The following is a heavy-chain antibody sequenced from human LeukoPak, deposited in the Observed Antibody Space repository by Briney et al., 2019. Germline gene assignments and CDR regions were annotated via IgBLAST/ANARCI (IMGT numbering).Heavy chain of an antibody. CDR3: SRHSSMTSPLNQ. D-gene: IGHD4-11*01. CDR2: IYYSGST. J-gene: IGHJ4*02. Sequence: PSETLSLTCTVSGGSILGSTYYWAWIRQPPGKGLEWIGSIYYSGSTYYNPSLKSRVTISVDTSKNQFSLKLSSVTAADTAVYYCSRHSSMTSPLNQWGQGTLVTASS. V-gene: IGHV4-39*01. CDR1: GGSILGSTYY.